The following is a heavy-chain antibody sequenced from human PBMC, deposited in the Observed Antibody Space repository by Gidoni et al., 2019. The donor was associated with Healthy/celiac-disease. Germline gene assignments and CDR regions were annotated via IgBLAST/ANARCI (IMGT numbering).Heavy chain of an antibody. D-gene: IGHD3-22*01. J-gene: IGHJ4*02. V-gene: IGHV3-15*01. CDR1: GITFSNAW. Sequence: EVQLVESGGGLVKPGGSLRLSCAASGITFSNAWMSWVRRAPGKGLEWFGRIKSKTDGGTTDYAAPVKGRFTISRDDSKNTLYLQMNSLKTEDTAVYYCTTPRDDSSGYYYEGQDDYFGYWGQGTLVTVSS. CDR3: TTPRDDSSGYYYEGQDDYFGY. CDR2: IKSKTDGGTT.